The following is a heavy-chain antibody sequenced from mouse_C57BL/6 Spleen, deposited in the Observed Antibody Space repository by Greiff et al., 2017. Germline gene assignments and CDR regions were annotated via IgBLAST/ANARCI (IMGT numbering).Heavy chain of an antibody. J-gene: IGHJ2*01. V-gene: IGHV5-4*01. CDR3: ARERVYGDYFDS. CDR2: ISDGGSYT. Sequence: EVQRVESGGGLVKPGGSLKLSCAASGFTFSSYAMSWVRQTPEKRLEWVATISDGGSYTYYPDNVKGRFTISRDNAKNNLYLQMSHLKSEDTAMYYCARERVYGDYFDSWGQGTTLTVSS. D-gene: IGHD1-1*02. CDR1: GFTFSSYA.